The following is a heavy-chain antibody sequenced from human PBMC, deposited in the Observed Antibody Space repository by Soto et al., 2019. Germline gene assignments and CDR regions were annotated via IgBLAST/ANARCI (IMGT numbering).Heavy chain of an antibody. CDR1: GGSIGGACYS. Sequence: SETLSLTCAVSGGSIGGACYSWSWIRQPPGGGLEWIGYIYHSGTILYNPSLKTRLTISLDMSNNKFSLTLNSVTAADAAVYCSARAQFYSGWGNYNNLMFDPSGQGTQVTVCS. CDR3: ARAQFYSGWGNYNNLMFDP. D-gene: IGHD3-10*01. CDR2: IYHSGTI. J-gene: IGHJ5*02. V-gene: IGHV4-30-2*01.